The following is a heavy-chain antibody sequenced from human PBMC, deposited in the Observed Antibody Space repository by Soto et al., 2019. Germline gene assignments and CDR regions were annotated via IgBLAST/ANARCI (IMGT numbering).Heavy chain of an antibody. J-gene: IGHJ3*02. D-gene: IGHD3-3*01. CDR3: AKDLGRLTSFGVVTHDAFDI. Sequence: EVRLLESGGGLVQPGGSLSLSFAASGFTFSTYAMSWVRQAPGKGLEWVSALSGSGGSTYYADSVKGRFTISRDNSKNTLYLQMNSLRAEDTAVYYCAKDLGRLTSFGVVTHDAFDIWGQGTMVTVSS. CDR2: LSGSGGST. V-gene: IGHV3-23*01. CDR1: GFTFSTYA.